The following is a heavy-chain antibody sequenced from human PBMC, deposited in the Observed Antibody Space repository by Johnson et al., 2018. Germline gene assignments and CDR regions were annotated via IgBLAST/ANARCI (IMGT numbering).Heavy chain of an antibody. CDR2: ISGSGGST. CDR3: AKGNPTNTWIAVAGVEYFQH. CDR1: GFTFSSYA. V-gene: IGHV3-23*04. Sequence: VQLVESGGGVVQPGRSXRLSCAASGFTFSSYAMSWVRQAPGKGLEWVSAISGSGGSTYYADSVKGRFTISRDNSKNTLYRQMNSLRAEDTAVYSCAKGNPTNTWIAVAGVEYFQHWGQGTLVTVSS. J-gene: IGHJ1*01. D-gene: IGHD6-19*01.